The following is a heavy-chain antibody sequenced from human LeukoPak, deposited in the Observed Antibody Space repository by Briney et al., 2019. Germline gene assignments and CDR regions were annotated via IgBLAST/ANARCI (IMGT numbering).Heavy chain of an antibody. CDR2: ISSSSSYI. J-gene: IGHJ4*02. D-gene: IGHD3-10*01. Sequence: GGSLRLSCAASEFTFSDYWMSWVRQAPGKGLEWVSSISSSSSYIYYADSVKGRFTISRDNAKNSLYLQMNSLRAEDTAVYYCARDYEDQTYYYGSGSFSFDYWGQGTLVTVSS. CDR1: EFTFSDYW. V-gene: IGHV3-21*01. CDR3: ARDYEDQTYYYGSGSFSFDY.